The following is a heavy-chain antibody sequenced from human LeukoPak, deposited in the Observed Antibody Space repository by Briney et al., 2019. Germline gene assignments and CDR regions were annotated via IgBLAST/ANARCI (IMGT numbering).Heavy chain of an antibody. CDR2: ISASGGTT. CDR3: STAKFDN. CDR1: GFTFNNYA. Sequence: GGSLRLSCAASGFTFNNYAMSWVRQAPGKGLEWVSAISASGGTTYYADSVKGRFTISRDNSENTLFLQMNSLRAEDTAVYYCSTAKFDNWGQGTLVTVSS. V-gene: IGHV3-23*01. J-gene: IGHJ4*02.